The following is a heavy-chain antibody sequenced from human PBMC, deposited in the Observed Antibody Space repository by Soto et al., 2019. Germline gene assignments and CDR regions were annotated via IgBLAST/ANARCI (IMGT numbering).Heavy chain of an antibody. D-gene: IGHD6-6*01. V-gene: IGHV5-51*01. J-gene: IGHJ3*02. CDR3: ARLASSSHAFDI. CDR2: IYPGDSDT. Sequence: PGESLQISCKGSGYSFTNYWSGLMRQMPGKGLEWMGIIYPGDSDTRYSPSFQGQVTISADKSISTAYLQWSSLKASDTAMYYCARLASSSHAFDIWGQGTMVTVSS. CDR1: GYSFTNYW.